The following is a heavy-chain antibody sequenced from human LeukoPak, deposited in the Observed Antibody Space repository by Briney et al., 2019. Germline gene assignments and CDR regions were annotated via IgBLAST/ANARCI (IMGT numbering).Heavy chain of an antibody. Sequence: ASVKVSCKASGYTFTSYGISWVRQAPGQGLEWMGWTSAYNGNTNYAQKLQGRVTMTTDTSTSTAYMELRSLRSDDTAVYYCAREPLPDADYYDSSGYYYFDYWGQGTLVTVSS. CDR1: GYTFTSYG. J-gene: IGHJ4*02. CDR3: AREPLPDADYYDSSGYYYFDY. D-gene: IGHD3-22*01. V-gene: IGHV1-18*01. CDR2: TSAYNGNT.